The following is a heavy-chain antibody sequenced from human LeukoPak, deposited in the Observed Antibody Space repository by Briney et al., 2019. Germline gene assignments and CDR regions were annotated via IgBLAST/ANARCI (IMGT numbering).Heavy chain of an antibody. CDR3: ARGVGVVVVAAKGGDAFDI. Sequence: SVKVSCKASGGTFSSYAISWVRQAPGQGLEWMGRIIPILGIANYAQKFQGRVTITADKSTSTAYMELSSLRSEDTAVYYCARGVGVVVVAAKGGDAFDIWGQGTMVTVSS. J-gene: IGHJ3*02. V-gene: IGHV1-69*04. D-gene: IGHD2-15*01. CDR1: GGTFSSYA. CDR2: IIPILGIA.